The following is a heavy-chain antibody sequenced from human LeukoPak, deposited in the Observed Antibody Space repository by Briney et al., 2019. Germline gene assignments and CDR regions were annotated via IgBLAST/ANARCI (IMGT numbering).Heavy chain of an antibody. CDR2: ISGSSTYT. CDR3: EKDLPKISIFGALQH. Sequence: PGGSLRLSCASSGFTFSDYYMSWIRQAPGKGLEWVSYISGSSTYTNYAASVKGRFTISRDNSKNTLYLQMNSLRAEDTAVYYCEKDLPKISIFGALQHGGEGTLVSVSS. J-gene: IGHJ1*01. V-gene: IGHV3-11*05. D-gene: IGHD3-3*01. CDR1: GFTFSDYY.